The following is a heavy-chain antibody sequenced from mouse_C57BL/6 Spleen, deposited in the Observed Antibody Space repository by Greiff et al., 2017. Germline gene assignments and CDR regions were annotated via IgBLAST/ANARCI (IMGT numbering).Heavy chain of an antibody. D-gene: IGHD1-1*01. CDR1: GYAFSSYW. V-gene: IGHV1-80*01. CDR3: ARDHYGSSYVDAMDY. J-gene: IGHJ4*01. Sequence: QVQLQQSGAELVKPGASVKISCKASGYAFSSYWMNWVKQRPGKGLEWIGQIYPGDGDTNYNGKFKGKATLTADKSSSTAYMQLSSLTSEDSAVYFCARDHYGSSYVDAMDYWGQGTSVTVSS. CDR2: IYPGDGDT.